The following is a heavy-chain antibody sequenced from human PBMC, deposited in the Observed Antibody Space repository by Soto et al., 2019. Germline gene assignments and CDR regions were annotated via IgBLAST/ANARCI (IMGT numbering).Heavy chain of an antibody. CDR2: ISGSGGRT. CDR3: AKEGDFWSGSNSFDY. D-gene: IGHD3-3*01. CDR1: GFTFSSYA. Sequence: EVQLLESGGGLVQPGGSLRLSCAASGFTFSSYAMSWVRQAPGKGLEWVSAISGSGGRTYYADSVKGRFTISRDNSKNTLYRQMNSLRAEDTAVYYCAKEGDFWSGSNSFDYWGQGTLVTVSS. V-gene: IGHV3-23*01. J-gene: IGHJ4*02.